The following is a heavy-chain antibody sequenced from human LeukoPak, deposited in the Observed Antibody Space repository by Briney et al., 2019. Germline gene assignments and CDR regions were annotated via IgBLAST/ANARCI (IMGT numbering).Heavy chain of an antibody. CDR1: GYTFTGYY. Sequence: ASVKVSCKASGYTFTGYYIHWVRQAPGQGLEWMGWINPNSGGTNYAQKFQGRVTMTRDTSITTVYMELSRLTSDDTAVYYCARDPRSDWGQGTLATVSS. V-gene: IGHV1-2*02. CDR2: INPNSGGT. J-gene: IGHJ4*02. CDR3: ARDPRSD.